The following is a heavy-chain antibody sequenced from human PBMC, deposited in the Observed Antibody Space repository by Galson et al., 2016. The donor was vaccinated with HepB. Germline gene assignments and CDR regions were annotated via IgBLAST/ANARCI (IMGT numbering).Heavy chain of an antibody. CDR2: ISDDGHIK. J-gene: IGHJ4*02. CDR3: ACGKLHLGDFPLGGIFDY. CDR1: GFTRSASS. V-gene: IGHV3-30*04. D-gene: IGHD3-16*01. Sequence: SLRLSCAVSGFTRSASSIHWVRQAPGEGLKWVAVISDDGHIKYYSDSVKGRFTISRDNSRDMVYLQLNSLRPEDTALYYCACGKLHLGDFPLGGIFDYWGQGTLVTVSS.